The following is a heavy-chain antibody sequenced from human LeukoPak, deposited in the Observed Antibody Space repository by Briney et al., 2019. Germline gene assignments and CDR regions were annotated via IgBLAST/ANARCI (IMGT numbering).Heavy chain of an antibody. Sequence: GGSLRLSCAASGFTFSSYAMSWVRRAPGKGLEWVSAISGSGGSTYYADSVKGRFTISRDNSKSTLYLQMNSLRAEDTAVYYCAKDAAKYYDSSGYYGTLFDYWGQGTLVTVSS. CDR3: AKDAAKYYDSSGYYGTLFDY. CDR2: ISGSGGST. J-gene: IGHJ4*02. V-gene: IGHV3-23*01. D-gene: IGHD3-22*01. CDR1: GFTFSSYA.